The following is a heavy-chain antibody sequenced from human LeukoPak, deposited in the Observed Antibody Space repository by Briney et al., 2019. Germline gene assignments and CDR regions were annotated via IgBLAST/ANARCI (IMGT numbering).Heavy chain of an antibody. CDR3: AKDRAGYSYGMFDS. CDR1: GFTFSNYA. J-gene: IGHJ4*02. V-gene: IGHV3-23*01. D-gene: IGHD5-18*01. CDR2: IVNSGGST. Sequence: AGGSLRLSCAASGFTFSNYAMSWVRQAPGKGLEWVSGIVNSGGSTYYADSVRGRLTISRDNSKKTVYLQMSSLRGDDTAIYYCAKDRAGYSYGMFDSWGQGTLVTVSS.